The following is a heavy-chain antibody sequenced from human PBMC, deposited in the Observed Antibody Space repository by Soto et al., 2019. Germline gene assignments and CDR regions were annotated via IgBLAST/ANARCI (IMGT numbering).Heavy chain of an antibody. J-gene: IGHJ4*02. V-gene: IGHV4-39*01. CDR1: GGSISSSSYY. D-gene: IGHD4-17*01. CDR3: ARPSGLNQYYGEVDY. Sequence: QLQLQESGPGLVKPSETLSLTCTVSGGSISSSSYYWGWIRQPPGKGLEWIGSIYYSGSTYYNPSLKSRVPIPVDTSKNQFSLKLSLVTAADTAVYYCARPSGLNQYYGEVDYWGQGTLVTVSS. CDR2: IYYSGST.